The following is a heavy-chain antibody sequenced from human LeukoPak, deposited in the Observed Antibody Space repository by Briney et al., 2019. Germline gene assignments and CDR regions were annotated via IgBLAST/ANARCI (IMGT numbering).Heavy chain of an antibody. CDR1: GFTFSSYA. CDR2: ISGSGGST. V-gene: IGHV3-23*01. CDR3: AKGITIFGGNDY. J-gene: IGHJ4*02. Sequence: GGSLRLSCAASGFTFSSYAMSWVRQAPGKGLEWVSVISGSGGSTYCADSVKGRFTISRDNSKNTLYLQMNSLRTEDTAVYYCAKGITIFGGNDYWGQGTLVTVSS. D-gene: IGHD3-3*01.